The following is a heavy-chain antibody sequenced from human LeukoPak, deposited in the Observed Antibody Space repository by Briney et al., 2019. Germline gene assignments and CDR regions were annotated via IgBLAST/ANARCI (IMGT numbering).Heavy chain of an antibody. D-gene: IGHD3-10*01. CDR2: INPNSGGT. CDR3: ATEGMVRGLRWPFDY. CDR1: GYTFTGYY. J-gene: IGHJ4*02. Sequence: ASVKVSCKASGYTFTGYYMHWVRQAPGQGLEWMGWINPNSGGTIYAQKFQGRVTMTEDTSTDTAYMELSSLRSEDTAVYYCATEGMVRGLRWPFDYWGQGTLVTVSS. V-gene: IGHV1-2*02.